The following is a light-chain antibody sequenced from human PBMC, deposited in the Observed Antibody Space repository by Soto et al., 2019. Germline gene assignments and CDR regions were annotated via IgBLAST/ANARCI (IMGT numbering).Light chain of an antibody. CDR1: QSVSSN. CDR3: QQYNNWPPLT. J-gene: IGKJ4*01. Sequence: EIVMTQSPATLSVSPGERATLSCRASQSVSSNLAWYQQKPGQAPRLLIYGASTRATGIPARFSGSASGTEFTLTISSLQSEDSTDYYCQQYNNWPPLTFGGGTKVEIK. V-gene: IGKV3-15*01. CDR2: GAS.